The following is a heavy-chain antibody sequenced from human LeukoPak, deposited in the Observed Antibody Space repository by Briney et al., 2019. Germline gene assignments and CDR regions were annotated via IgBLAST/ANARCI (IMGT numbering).Heavy chain of an antibody. Sequence: ASVKVSFKASGYTFTSYDINWVRQAPGQGLEWMGWMNPNSGNTGYAQKFQGRVTMTRNTSISTAYMELSSLRSEDTAVYYCARALTGAAAGLSGYYYYGMDVWGQGTTVTVSS. CDR1: GYTFTSYD. CDR2: MNPNSGNT. CDR3: ARALTGAAAGLSGYYYYGMDV. V-gene: IGHV1-8*01. J-gene: IGHJ6*02. D-gene: IGHD6-13*01.